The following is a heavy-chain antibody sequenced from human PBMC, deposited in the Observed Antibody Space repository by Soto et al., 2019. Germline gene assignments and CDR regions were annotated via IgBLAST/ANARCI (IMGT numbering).Heavy chain of an antibody. J-gene: IGHJ4*02. V-gene: IGHV3-33*01. CDR2: IWYDGSNK. CDR1: GFTFSSYG. CDR3: ARGAISTGATGYFDY. Sequence: GGSLRLSCAASGFTFSSYGMHWVRQAPGKGLEWVAVIWYDGSNKYYADSVKGRFTISRDNSKNTLYLQMNSLRAEDTAVYYCARGAISTGATGYFDYWGQGTLVTVSS.